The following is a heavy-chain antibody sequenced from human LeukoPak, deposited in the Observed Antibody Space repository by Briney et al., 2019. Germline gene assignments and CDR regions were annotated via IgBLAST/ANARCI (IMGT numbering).Heavy chain of an antibody. V-gene: IGHV3-21*01. CDR2: ISSSSSYI. CDR3: ASRRGFDY. CDR1: GFTFSSYG. Sequence: GGSLRLSCAASGFTFSSYGMHWVRQAPGKGLEWVSSISSSSSYIYYADSVKGRFTISRDNAKNSLYLQMNSLRAEDTAVYYCASRRGFDYWGQGTLVTVSS. J-gene: IGHJ4*02.